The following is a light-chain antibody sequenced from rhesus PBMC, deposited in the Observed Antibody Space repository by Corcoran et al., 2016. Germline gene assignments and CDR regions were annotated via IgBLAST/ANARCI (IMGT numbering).Light chain of an antibody. CDR1: QGISSY. V-gene: IGKV1-32*03. J-gene: IGKJ2*01. CDR2: YAK. Sequence: DIQMSQSPSSLSASVGDRVTITCRESQGISSYLNWYQQKPGKAPQLLSYYAKRLASGGPSMLSGSGSVTDYTFTITSLQPEDFATYYCQQGYSTPYSFGQGTKVEIK. CDR3: QQGYSTPYS.